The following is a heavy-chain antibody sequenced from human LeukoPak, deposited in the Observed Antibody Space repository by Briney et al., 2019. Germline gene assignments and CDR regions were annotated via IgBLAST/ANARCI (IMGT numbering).Heavy chain of an antibody. CDR2: IIPILGIA. J-gene: IGHJ4*02. V-gene: IGHV1-69*04. CDR3: ARGGDGYNTLDY. CDR1: GGTFSSYA. Sequence: ASVKVSCKASGGTFSSYAISWVRQAPGQGLEWMGRIIPILGIANYAQKFQGRVTITADKSTSTAYMELSSLRSEDTAVYYCARGGDGYNTLDYWGQGNPGHRLL. D-gene: IGHD5-24*01.